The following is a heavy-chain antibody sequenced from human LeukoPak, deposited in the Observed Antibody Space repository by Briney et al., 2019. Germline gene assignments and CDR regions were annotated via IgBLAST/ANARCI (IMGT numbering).Heavy chain of an antibody. V-gene: IGHV4-34*01. CDR2: IHPSGIF. D-gene: IGHD5-24*01. CDR1: GGSCDDYY. CDR3: ASGRDRSKAGDH. Sequence: SETLSLTCAVYGGSCDDYYCSWIRQPPGKGLEWIGEIHPSGIFYYNSSLMSRVTISIDTSKSQFSLRLTSVTAADTGFYYCASGRDRSKAGDHWGQGSLVTVSS. J-gene: IGHJ4*02.